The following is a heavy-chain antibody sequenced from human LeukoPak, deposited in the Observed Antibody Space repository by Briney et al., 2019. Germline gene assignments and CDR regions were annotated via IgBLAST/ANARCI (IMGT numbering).Heavy chain of an antibody. CDR2: IYSGGST. CDR1: GFTVSSNY. Sequence: AGGSLRLSCAASGFTVSSNYMSWVRQAPGKGLEWVSVIYSGGSTYYADSVKGRFTISRDNSKNTLCLQMNSLRAEDTAVYYCARVVRLGPLDYWGQGTLVTVSS. V-gene: IGHV3-53*01. D-gene: IGHD3-10*01. J-gene: IGHJ4*02. CDR3: ARVVRLGPLDY.